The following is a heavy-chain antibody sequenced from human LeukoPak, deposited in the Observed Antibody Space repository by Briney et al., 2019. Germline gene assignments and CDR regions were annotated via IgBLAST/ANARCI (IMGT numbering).Heavy chain of an antibody. CDR3: ARALMSPLDY. Sequence: PGGSLRLSCAASGFTFSSYSMNWVRQAPGKGLEWVANIKQDGSEKYYVDSMKGRFTISRDNAKNSLYLQMNSLRAEDTAVYYCARALMSPLDYWGQGTLVTVSS. CDR2: IKQDGSEK. V-gene: IGHV3-7*04. J-gene: IGHJ4*02. CDR1: GFTFSSYS.